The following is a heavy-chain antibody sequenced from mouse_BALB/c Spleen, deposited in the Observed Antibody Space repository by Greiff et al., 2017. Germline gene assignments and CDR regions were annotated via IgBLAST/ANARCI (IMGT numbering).Heavy chain of an antibody. J-gene: IGHJ2*01. Sequence: EVKLVESGGGLVKPGGSLKLSCAASGFTFSDYYMYWVRQTPEKRLEWVATISDGGSYTYYPDSVKGRFTISRDNAKNNLYLQMSSLKSEDTAMYYCARDRDGNYVGEFDYWGQGTTLTVSS. CDR1: GFTFSDYY. CDR3: ARDRDGNYVGEFDY. D-gene: IGHD2-1*01. V-gene: IGHV5-4*02. CDR2: ISDGGSYT.